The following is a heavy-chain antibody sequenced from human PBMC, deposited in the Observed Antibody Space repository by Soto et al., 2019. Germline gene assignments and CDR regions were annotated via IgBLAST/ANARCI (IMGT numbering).Heavy chain of an antibody. CDR3: ARVAGIAAAGTGFDY. CDR1: VGSFSGYY. D-gene: IGHD6-13*01. CDR2: INNSGST. V-gene: IGHV4-34*01. Sequence: SETLSLTCAVYVGSFSGYYWSWIRQPPGKGLEWIGEINNSGSTNYNPSLKSRVTISVDTSKNQFSLKLSSVTAADTAVYYCARVAGIAAAGTGFDYWGQGTMVTVSS. J-gene: IGHJ4*02.